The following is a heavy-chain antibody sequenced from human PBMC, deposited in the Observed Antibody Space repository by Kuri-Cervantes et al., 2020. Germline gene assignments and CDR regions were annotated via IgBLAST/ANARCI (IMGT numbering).Heavy chain of an antibody. CDR1: GYTFTSYY. J-gene: IGHJ4*02. Sequence: ASVKVSCKASGYTFTSYYMHWVRQAPGQGLEWMGIINPSGGSTSYAQKFQGRVTMTRDTSTSTAYMELRSLRSDDTAVYYCARDRGSVWSGYRPLDYWGQGTLVTVSS. CDR3: ARDRGSVWSGYRPLDY. D-gene: IGHD3-3*01. CDR2: INPSGGST. V-gene: IGHV1-46*01.